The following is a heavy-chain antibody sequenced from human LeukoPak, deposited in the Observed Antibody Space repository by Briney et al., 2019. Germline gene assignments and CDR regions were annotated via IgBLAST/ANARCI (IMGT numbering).Heavy chain of an antibody. CDR1: GFTFSSYA. CDR2: ISGSGGST. D-gene: IGHD3-22*01. J-gene: IGHJ4*02. Sequence: PGGSLRLSCAASGFTFSSYAMSWVRQAPGKGLEWVSAISGSGGSTYYADSVKGRFTISGDNSKNTLYLQMNSLRDEDTAVYYCAIMHGYYDGSGYWVQWGQGTLVTVSS. V-gene: IGHV3-23*01. CDR3: AIMHGYYDGSGYWVQ.